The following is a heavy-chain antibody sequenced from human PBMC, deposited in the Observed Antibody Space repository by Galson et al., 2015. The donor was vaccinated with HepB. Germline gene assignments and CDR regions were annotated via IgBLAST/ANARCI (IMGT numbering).Heavy chain of an antibody. CDR2: IDYSGST. D-gene: IGHD6-19*01. CDR1: GDSIKNYY. J-gene: IGHJ4*02. V-gene: IGHV4-59*08. Sequence: ETLSLTCNVSGDSIKNYYWAWIRQSPGKGLEWIGYIDYSGSTRYDPSLKSRVTMSVDTSKNQISLRLTSVTAADTAVYYCAGDRTTGAWYHYWGQGTLVSVSS. CDR3: AGDRTTGAWYHY.